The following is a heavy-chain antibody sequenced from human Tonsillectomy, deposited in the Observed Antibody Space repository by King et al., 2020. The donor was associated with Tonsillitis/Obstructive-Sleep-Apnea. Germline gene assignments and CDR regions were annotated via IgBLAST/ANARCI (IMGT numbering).Heavy chain of an antibody. D-gene: IGHD6-13*01. CDR2: IDPSDSYT. Sequence: QLVQSGVEVKKPGESLRISCKGSGYSFTSYWIRWGRQMPGKGLEWMGRIDPSDSYTNYSPSFKSHVTISSDKPINTAYLQWSSLKASDTAMYYCARGGILSAGAPDFWGQGTLVTVSS. J-gene: IGHJ4*02. V-gene: IGHV5-10-1*01. CDR3: ARGGILSAGAPDF. CDR1: GYSFTSYW.